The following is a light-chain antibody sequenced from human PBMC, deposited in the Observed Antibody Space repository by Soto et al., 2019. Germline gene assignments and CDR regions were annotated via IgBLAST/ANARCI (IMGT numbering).Light chain of an antibody. CDR3: QSYDRNLRGPV. V-gene: IGLV1-40*01. Sequence: QSVLTQPPSVSGAPGQRVTISCTGSSSNIGAGYDIHWYQQLPGTAPKLLIDGTRDRPSGVPDRFSGSKSGTSASLELTGLQAEDEAESYCQSYDRNLRGPVFGGGTKVTDL. CDR1: SSNIGAGYD. J-gene: IGLJ3*02. CDR2: GTR.